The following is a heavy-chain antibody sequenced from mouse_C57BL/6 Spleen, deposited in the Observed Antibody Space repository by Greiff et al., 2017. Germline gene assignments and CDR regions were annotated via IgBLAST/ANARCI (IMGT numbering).Heavy chain of an antibody. V-gene: IGHV1-54*01. D-gene: IGHD1-1*01. CDR3: ARSFGTTVDLYWYFDV. Sequence: QVQLKESGAELVRPGTSVKVSCKASGYAFTNYLIEWVKQRPGQGLEWIGVINPGSGGTNYNEKFKGKATLTADKSSSTAYMQLSSLTSEDSAVYFCARSFGTTVDLYWYFDVWGTGTTVTVSS. CDR1: GYAFTNYL. J-gene: IGHJ1*03. CDR2: INPGSGGT.